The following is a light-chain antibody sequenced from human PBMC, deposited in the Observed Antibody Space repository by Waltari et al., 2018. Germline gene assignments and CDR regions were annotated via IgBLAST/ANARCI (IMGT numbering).Light chain of an antibody. V-gene: IGKV1-5*03. CDR3: QQYSTYYT. J-gene: IGKJ2*01. CDR1: QSISTL. Sequence: DIQMTQSPPTLSASVGDSVTITCRASQSISTLLAWYQQKPGKAPNLLIYKASNLESGVPSRFSGSGSGTEFTLTISSLQPDDFATYYCQQYSTYYTFGQGTKLEIK. CDR2: KAS.